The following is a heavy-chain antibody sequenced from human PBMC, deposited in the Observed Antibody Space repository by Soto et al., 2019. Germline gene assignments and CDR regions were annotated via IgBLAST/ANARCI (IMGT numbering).Heavy chain of an antibody. J-gene: IGHJ5*02. CDR3: AHRVSWRPPDWTRGWYDP. D-gene: IGHD1-1*01. CDR1: GFSLSTSGVG. V-gene: IGHV2-5*02. Sequence: QISLKESGPTLVKPTETLTLTCTFSGFSLSTSGVGVAWIRQPPGRAREWLALIHWDVDRRYNPSLKHRLTGNLGTPNAHVVRTMTNRDPGETGTYYGAHRVSWRPPDWTRGWYDPWGQGTPVIV. CDR2: IHWDVDR.